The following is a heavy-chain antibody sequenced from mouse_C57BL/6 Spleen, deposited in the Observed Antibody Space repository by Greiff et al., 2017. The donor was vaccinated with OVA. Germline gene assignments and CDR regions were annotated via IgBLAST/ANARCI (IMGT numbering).Heavy chain of an antibody. J-gene: IGHJ1*03. CDR3: ARGYYGSSYRNFDV. D-gene: IGHD1-1*01. CDR2: IYPRSGNT. V-gene: IGHV1-81*01. CDR1: GYTFTSYG. Sequence: QVQLQQSGAELARPGASVKLSCKASGYTFTSYGISWVKQSTGQGLEWIGEIYPRSGNTYYNEKFKGQATLTADKSSSTAYMELRSLTSEDSAVYFCARGYYGSSYRNFDVWGTGTTVTVSS.